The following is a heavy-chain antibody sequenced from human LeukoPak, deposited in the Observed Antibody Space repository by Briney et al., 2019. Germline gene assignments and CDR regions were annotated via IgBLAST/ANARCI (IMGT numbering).Heavy chain of an antibody. J-gene: IGHJ5*02. CDR2: IKQDGSEK. CDR1: RFTFSSYW. Sequence: GGSLRLSCAASRFTFSSYWMSWVRQAPGKGLEWVATIKQDGSEKFYVDSVKGRFTISRDNAENSLYLQMNTLRAEDTAVYYCAREGGYCSSTSCYFWFDPWGQGTLVTVSS. CDR3: AREGGYCSSTSCYFWFDP. D-gene: IGHD2-2*01. V-gene: IGHV3-7*04.